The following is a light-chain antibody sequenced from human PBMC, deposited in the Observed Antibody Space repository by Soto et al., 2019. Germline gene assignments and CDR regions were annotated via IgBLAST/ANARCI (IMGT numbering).Light chain of an antibody. V-gene: IGKV1-39*01. Sequence: DIQLTQSPSSLSASLGYKVTMTFRASQSIRSYLNWVQQKPGKAPKLLIYDASSLQTGVPSRFSGSGSGTDFSLTISSLQPEDFATYYCQQSYSTPPWTFGQGTKVDIK. CDR3: QQSYSTPPWT. J-gene: IGKJ1*01. CDR2: DAS. CDR1: QSIRSY.